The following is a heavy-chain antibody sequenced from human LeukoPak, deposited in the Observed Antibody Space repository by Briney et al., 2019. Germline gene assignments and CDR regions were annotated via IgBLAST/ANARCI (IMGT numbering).Heavy chain of an antibody. J-gene: IGHJ4*02. V-gene: IGHV3-21*01. CDR2: ISSSSSYI. CDR3: ARDHEGVVGTTGWVDY. D-gene: IGHD1-26*01. CDR1: GFTFSNYG. Sequence: PGGSLRLSCAASGFTFSNYGMNWVRQAPGKGLEWVSSISSSSSYIYYADSVKGRFTISRDNAKNSLYLQMNSLRAEDTAVYYCARDHEGVVGTTGWVDYWGQGTLVTVSS.